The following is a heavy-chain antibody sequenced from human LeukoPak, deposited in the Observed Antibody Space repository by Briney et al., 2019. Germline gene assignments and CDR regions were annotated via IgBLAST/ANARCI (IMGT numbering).Heavy chain of an antibody. V-gene: IGHV3-74*01. CDR1: GLTFSSNW. CDR3: ASWPGAWYGEDF. Sequence: GGSQRLSCAASGLTFSSNWMHWGRQAPGKRLVWVSRINGDGSTTSYADSVKGRFTISRDDTKNTLYLQMNSLRAEDTAVYYCASWPGAWYGEDFWGQGTLVTASS. D-gene: IGHD3-10*01. J-gene: IGHJ4*02. CDR2: INGDGSTT.